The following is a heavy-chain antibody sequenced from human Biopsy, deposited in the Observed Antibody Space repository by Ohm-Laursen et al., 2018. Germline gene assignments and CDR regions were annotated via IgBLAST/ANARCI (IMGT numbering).Heavy chain of an antibody. Sequence: SLRLSCAAPGAALSGYSMTWVRQAPGKGLEWVSAISGSGDTTYYADSVKGRFTISRDNSKNTVSLQMNSLRAEDTALYYCAKAGPARSGYYTGFVVDGCDSWGQGTLVTVSS. CDR3: AKAGPARSGYYTGFVVDGCDS. CDR1: GAALSGYS. CDR2: ISGSGDTT. V-gene: IGHV3-23*01. D-gene: IGHD3-3*01. J-gene: IGHJ4*02.